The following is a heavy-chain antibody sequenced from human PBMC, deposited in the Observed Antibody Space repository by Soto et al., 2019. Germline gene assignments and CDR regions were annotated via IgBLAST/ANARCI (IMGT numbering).Heavy chain of an antibody. CDR1: GFTFSSYS. CDR3: ARVMGTAYAFDI. Sequence: GGSLRLSCAASGFTFSSYSMNWVRQAPGKGLEWASSISSSSSYIYYADSVKGRFTISRDNAKNSLYLQMNSLRAEDTAVYYCARVMGTAYAFDIWGQGTMVTVSS. D-gene: IGHD2-8*01. V-gene: IGHV3-21*01. J-gene: IGHJ3*02. CDR2: ISSSSSYI.